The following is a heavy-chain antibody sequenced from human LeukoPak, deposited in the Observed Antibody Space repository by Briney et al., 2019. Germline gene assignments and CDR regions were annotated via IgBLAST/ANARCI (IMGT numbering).Heavy chain of an antibody. CDR3: ARHPRGSSSWNWFDP. CDR2: IYYSGST. V-gene: IGHV4-39*01. D-gene: IGHD6-13*01. CDR1: GGSISSSSYY. J-gene: IGHJ5*02. Sequence: PSETLSLTCTVSGGSISSSSYYWGWIRQPQGKGLEWIGSIYYSGSTYYNPSLKSRVTISVDTSKNQFSLKLSSVTAADTAVYYCARHPRGSSSWNWFDPWGQGTLVTVSS.